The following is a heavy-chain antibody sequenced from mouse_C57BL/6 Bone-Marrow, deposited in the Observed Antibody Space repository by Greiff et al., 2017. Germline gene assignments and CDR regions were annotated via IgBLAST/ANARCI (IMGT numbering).Heavy chain of an antibody. D-gene: IGHD2-4*01. CDR2: MHPNGGSP. V-gene: IGHV1-64*01. CDR1: GYTFTNYW. Sequence: QVQLQQPGAVLVKPGASVKLSCKASGYTFTNYWMHWVKQRPGQGLEWIGMMHPNGGSPDYNEKFKSEATLSVDKSSRTAYMELSSLTSEDSAVYYCARSYDYDDYTMDYGGQGTSVTVSS. CDR3: ARSYDYDDYTMDY. J-gene: IGHJ4*01.